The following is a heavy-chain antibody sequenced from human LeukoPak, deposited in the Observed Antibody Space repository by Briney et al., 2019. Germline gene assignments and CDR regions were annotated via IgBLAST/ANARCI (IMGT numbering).Heavy chain of an antibody. CDR1: GFTFSKSC. D-gene: IGHD3-3*01. Sequence: TGGSLRLSCAASGFTFSKSCMSWLRQTPEKGLEWVANIKEDGSAKYYVDSVKGRFTISRDNAKNSLYLQMNSLRAEDTAVYYCAKDDEGYYWGQGILVTVSS. J-gene: IGHJ4*02. CDR2: IKEDGSAK. CDR3: AKDDEGYY. V-gene: IGHV3-7*04.